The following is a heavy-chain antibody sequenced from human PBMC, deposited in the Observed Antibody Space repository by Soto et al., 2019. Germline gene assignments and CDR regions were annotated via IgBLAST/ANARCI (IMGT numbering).Heavy chain of an antibody. Sequence: EVQLLESGGGLVQPGGSLRLSCAASGFIFSSYAMTWVRQAPGKGLEWVSVISSSGGSTYYADSVKGRFTISRDNSKNTLYLQLNSLRAEDTAVYYCAKVLTPVVELAAPDYWGQGTLVTVSS. CDR3: AKVLTPVVELAAPDY. CDR2: ISSSGGST. J-gene: IGHJ4*02. CDR1: GFIFSSYA. V-gene: IGHV3-23*01. D-gene: IGHD2-15*01.